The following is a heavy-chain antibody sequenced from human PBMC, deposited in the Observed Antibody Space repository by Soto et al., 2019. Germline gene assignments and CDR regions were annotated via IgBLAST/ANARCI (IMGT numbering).Heavy chain of an antibody. Sequence: EVQLVESGGCLVKPGGSLRLSCAASGFTFRSYSMNWFRQAPGKGLEWVSSIRSSSSYIYYADSVKGRFTISRDNAKNSLYLQMNSLRAEDTAVYYCARGMVRGVSQTNWGQGTLVTVSS. CDR1: GFTFRSYS. J-gene: IGHJ4*02. CDR2: IRSSSSYI. CDR3: ARGMVRGVSQTN. V-gene: IGHV3-21*01. D-gene: IGHD3-10*01.